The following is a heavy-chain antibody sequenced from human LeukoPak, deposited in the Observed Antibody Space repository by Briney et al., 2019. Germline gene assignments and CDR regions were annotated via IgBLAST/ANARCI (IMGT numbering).Heavy chain of an antibody. CDR1: GFTFSSYA. J-gene: IGHJ6*03. Sequence: PGGSLRLSCAASGFTFSSYAMSWVRQAPGKGLEWVANIKQDGSEKYYVDSVKGRFTISRDNAKNSLYLQMNSLRAEDTAVHYCARGIAAAGPYYYYMDVWGKGTTVTVSS. V-gene: IGHV3-7*01. D-gene: IGHD6-13*01. CDR3: ARGIAAAGPYYYYMDV. CDR2: IKQDGSEK.